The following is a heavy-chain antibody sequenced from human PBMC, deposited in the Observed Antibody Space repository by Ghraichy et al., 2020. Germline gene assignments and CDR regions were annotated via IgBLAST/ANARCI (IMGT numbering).Heavy chain of an antibody. V-gene: IGHV3-7*01. CDR3: ARRLVVPGASGWGYGMDV. D-gene: IGHD2-2*01. CDR2: IKEDGSDK. J-gene: IGHJ6*02. CDR1: GFTFSSYW. Sequence: GGSLRLSCAVSGFTFSSYWMSWVRQVPGKGLEWVASIKEDGSDKSYVDSLRGRFTISRDNAKNSLYLQMSSLRAEDTDVYYCARRLVVPGASGWGYGMDVWGQGTTVTVSS.